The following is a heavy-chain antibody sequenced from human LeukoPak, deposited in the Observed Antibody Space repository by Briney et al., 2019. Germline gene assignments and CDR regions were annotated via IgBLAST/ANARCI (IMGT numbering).Heavy chain of an antibody. CDR3: ARDRVAAAGGTFDI. Sequence: ASVRVSCKASGGTFSSYAISWVRQAPGQGLEWMGGIIPIFGTANYAQKFQGRVTITADESTSTAYMELSSLRSEDTAVYYCARDRVAAAGGTFDIWGQGTMVTVSS. CDR2: IIPIFGTA. J-gene: IGHJ3*02. CDR1: GGTFSSYA. D-gene: IGHD6-13*01. V-gene: IGHV1-69*13.